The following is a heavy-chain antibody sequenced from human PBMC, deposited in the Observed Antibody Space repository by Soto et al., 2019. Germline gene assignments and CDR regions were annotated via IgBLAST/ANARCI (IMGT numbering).Heavy chain of an antibody. D-gene: IGHD2-2*01. V-gene: IGHV3-23*01. CDR1: GFTFENYA. Sequence: PGGSLRLSCVASGFTFENYAMSWVRQTPGKGLEWVSAISGSGGSTYYADSVKGRFTISRDNSKNTLYLQMNSLRAEDTAVYYCAKDARRYCSSTSCLYGMDVWGQGTTVTVSS. CDR2: ISGSGGST. J-gene: IGHJ6*02. CDR3: AKDARRYCSSTSCLYGMDV.